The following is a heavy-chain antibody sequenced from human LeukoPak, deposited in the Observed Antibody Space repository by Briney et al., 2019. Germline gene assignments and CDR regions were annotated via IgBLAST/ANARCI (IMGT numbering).Heavy chain of an antibody. CDR1: GFNFTNYN. V-gene: IGHV3-21*01. CDR2: IHSSSGSI. CDR3: ARDLAWDAFDI. Sequence: GGSLRLSCAASGFNFTNYNMNWVRQAPGKGLEWVSSIHSSSGSIYYADSLKGRFAISRDNAKNSLYLQMNSLRAEDTAVYYCARDLAWDAFDIWGQGTMVTVSS. J-gene: IGHJ3*02.